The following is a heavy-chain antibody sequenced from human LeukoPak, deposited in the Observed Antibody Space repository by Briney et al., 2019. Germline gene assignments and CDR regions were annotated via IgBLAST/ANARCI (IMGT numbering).Heavy chain of an antibody. CDR2: ISGSGGST. Sequence: GGSLRLSCAASGFTFSTYAMSWVRQAPGKGLDWVSAISGSGGSTYYAVTVKGRFTISRDNSKNTLYLQMNSLRAEDTAVYYCAKDQVGGYYGSGTYVPYYFDYWGQGTLVAVSS. CDR1: GFTFSTYA. J-gene: IGHJ4*02. D-gene: IGHD3-10*01. CDR3: AKDQVGGYYGSGTYVPYYFDY. V-gene: IGHV3-23*01.